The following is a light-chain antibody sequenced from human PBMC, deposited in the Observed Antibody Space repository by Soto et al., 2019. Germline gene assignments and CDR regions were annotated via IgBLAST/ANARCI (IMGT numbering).Light chain of an antibody. CDR2: GAS. V-gene: IGKV3-15*01. CDR1: ESVTAI. Sequence: VEMTKPGATLSLAPGEIVTLXCRASESVTAILVWQQQNDGLAPRLLISGASSRATGITAMFSGSGCGKEFILTISSLQSEDLAVYDCQQYNNWPVFGQGTKVDIK. CDR3: QQYNNWPV. J-gene: IGKJ1*01.